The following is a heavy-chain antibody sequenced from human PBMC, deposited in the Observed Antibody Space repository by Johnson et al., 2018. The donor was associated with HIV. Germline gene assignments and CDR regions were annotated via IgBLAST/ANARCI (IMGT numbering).Heavy chain of an antibody. J-gene: IGHJ3*02. CDR2: INWNGGST. D-gene: IGHD6-13*01. V-gene: IGHV3-20*04. CDR1: GFTFDDYG. CDR3: ARVLESKVAAGSWAFDI. Sequence: VQLVESGGGVVRPGGSLRLSCAASGFTFDDYGISWVRQAPGKGLEWVSGINWNGGSTGYADSVKGRFTISRDNSKSTLYLQMNSLRAEDTAVYYCARVLESKVAAGSWAFDIWGQGTMVTLSS.